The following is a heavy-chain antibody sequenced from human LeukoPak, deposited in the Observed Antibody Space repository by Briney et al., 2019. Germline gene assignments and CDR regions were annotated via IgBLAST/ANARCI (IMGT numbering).Heavy chain of an antibody. CDR3: ARPSRGIAAYFDY. D-gene: IGHD6-13*01. Sequence: ASVTVSCTASGYTFTSYDINWVRQATGQGLEWMGWMNPNSGNTGYAQKFQGRVTMTRNTSISTAYMELSSLRSEDTAVYYCARPSRGIAAYFDYWGQGTLVTVSS. J-gene: IGHJ4*02. V-gene: IGHV1-8*01. CDR2: MNPNSGNT. CDR1: GYTFTSYD.